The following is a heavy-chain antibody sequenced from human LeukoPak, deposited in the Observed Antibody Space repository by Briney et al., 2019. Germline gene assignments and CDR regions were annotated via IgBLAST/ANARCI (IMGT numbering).Heavy chain of an antibody. CDR2: INPNSGGT. CDR3: AFSSYYLQGNYYYMDI. J-gene: IGHJ6*03. V-gene: IGHV1-2*02. D-gene: IGHD1-26*01. Sequence: ASVKVSCKASGYTFTGYYMHWVRQAPGQGLEWMGWINPNSGGTNYAQKFQGRVTMTRDTSISTAYMELSRLRSDDTAVYYCAFSSYYLQGNYYYMDIWGKGTTVTVSS. CDR1: GYTFTGYY.